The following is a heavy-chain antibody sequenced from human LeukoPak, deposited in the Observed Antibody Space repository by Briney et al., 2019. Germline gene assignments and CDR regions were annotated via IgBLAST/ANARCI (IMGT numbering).Heavy chain of an antibody. CDR2: TYYRSKWYN. V-gene: IGHV6-1*01. D-gene: IGHD3-22*01. Sequence: SPTLSLTFAISGDSVSSNSAAWNWIRQSPSRGLEWLGRTYYRSKWYNDYAVSMKSRITINPDTSKNQFSLQLNSVTPEDTAVYYCARGSYYYDSSGYAFDIWGQGTMVTVSS. CDR3: ARGSYYYDSSGYAFDI. J-gene: IGHJ3*02. CDR1: GDSVSSNSAA.